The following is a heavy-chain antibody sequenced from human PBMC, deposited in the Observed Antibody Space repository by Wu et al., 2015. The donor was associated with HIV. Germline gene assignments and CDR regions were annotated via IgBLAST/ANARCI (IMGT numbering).Heavy chain of an antibody. CDR3: ATSLEVSGFD. CDR2: VDPENGQT. CDR1: GFSFIDYY. J-gene: IGHJ4*01. D-gene: IGHD3-16*01. Sequence: VQLLQSGADMKKPGTTVKVSCRISGFSFIDYYISWVQQAPGKGPEWMGFVDPENGQTMFAEKFQDRVTLTADRSTDTAYYGVDDDLTPEDTAIYYCATSLEVSGFD. V-gene: IGHV1-69-2*01.